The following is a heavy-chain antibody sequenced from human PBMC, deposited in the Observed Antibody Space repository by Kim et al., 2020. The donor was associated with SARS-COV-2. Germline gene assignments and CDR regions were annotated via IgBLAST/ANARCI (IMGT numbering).Heavy chain of an antibody. V-gene: IGHV3-23*01. Sequence: GGSLRLSCASSGFTFSSYAMSWVRQAPGKGLEWVSAISGSGGSTYYADSVKGRFTISRDNSKNTLYLQMNSLRAEDTAVYYCAKGYYYDSSGYYYGVGVYWAPGHWGQGTLVTVSS. CDR1: GFTFSSYA. CDR2: ISGSGGST. D-gene: IGHD3-22*01. CDR3: AKGYYYDSSGYYYGVGVYWAPGH. J-gene: IGHJ4*02.